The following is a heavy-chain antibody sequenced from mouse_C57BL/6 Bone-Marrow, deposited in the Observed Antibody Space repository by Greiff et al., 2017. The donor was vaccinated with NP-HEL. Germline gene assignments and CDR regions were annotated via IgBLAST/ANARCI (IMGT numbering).Heavy chain of an antibody. Sequence: VQLQQSGAELVRPGASVKLSCKASGYTFTDYYINWVKQRPGQGLEWIARIYPGSGNTYYNEKFKGKATLTAEKSSSTAYMQLSSLTSEDSAVYFCARGRLGSNDAMDYWGQGTSVTVSS. CDR1: GYTFTDYY. CDR3: ARGRLGSNDAMDY. D-gene: IGHD2-12*01. V-gene: IGHV1-76*01. CDR2: IYPGSGNT. J-gene: IGHJ4*01.